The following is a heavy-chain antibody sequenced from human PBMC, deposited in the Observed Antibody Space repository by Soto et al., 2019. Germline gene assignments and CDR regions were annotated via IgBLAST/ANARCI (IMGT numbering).Heavy chain of an antibody. D-gene: IGHD3-22*01. J-gene: IGHJ3*02. CDR3: ARDPDSSGHDAFDI. CDR1: GGSISSGGYY. Sequence: SETLSLTCTVSGGSISSGGYYWSWIRQHPGKGLEWIGYIYYSGSTYYNPSLKSRVTISVDTSKNQFSLKLSSVTAADTAVYYCARDPDSSGHDAFDIWGQGTMVTVS. CDR2: IYYSGST. V-gene: IGHV4-31*03.